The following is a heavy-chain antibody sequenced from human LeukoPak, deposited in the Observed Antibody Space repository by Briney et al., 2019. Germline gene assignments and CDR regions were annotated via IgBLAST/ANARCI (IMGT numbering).Heavy chain of an antibody. CDR2: IRNKANNYTT. D-gene: IGHD3-16*01. J-gene: IGHJ4*02. Sequence: GGSLRLSCAASGFTFSGHYMDWVRQAPGKGLEWVGRIRNKANNYTTEYAASVKGRFTVSRDDSKNSLYLQMNSLKTEDTAVYYCVRTDWGSCFDYWGQGTLVAVSS. CDR3: VRTDWGSCFDY. CDR1: GFTFSGHY. V-gene: IGHV3-72*01.